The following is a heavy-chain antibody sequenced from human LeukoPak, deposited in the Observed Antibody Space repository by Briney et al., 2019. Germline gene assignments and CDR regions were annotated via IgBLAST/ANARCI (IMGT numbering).Heavy chain of an antibody. Sequence: GRCLRLSCAASGFTFSSYAMHWVRQAPGKGLEWVAFIRYDGSNKYYADSVKGRFTISRDNSKNTLYLQMNSLRAEDTAVYYCANEGYCSGGSCRPIDYWGQGTLVTVSS. CDR1: GFTFSSYA. CDR3: ANEGYCSGGSCRPIDY. D-gene: IGHD2-15*01. CDR2: IRYDGSNK. J-gene: IGHJ4*02. V-gene: IGHV3-30*02.